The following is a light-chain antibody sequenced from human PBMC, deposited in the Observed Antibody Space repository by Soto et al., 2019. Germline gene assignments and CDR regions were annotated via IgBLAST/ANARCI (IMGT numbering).Light chain of an antibody. V-gene: IGLV6-57*04. CDR1: SGSIASNY. CDR2: EDN. J-gene: IGLJ7*01. Sequence: NFMLTQPHSVSESPGKTVTISCTRSSGSIASNYVQWYQQRPGSAPTTVIYEDNQSPSGVPDRFSGSIDSSSNSPSLTISGLKSEDEAAYSCQSYDSSNHAVFGGGTQLTVL. CDR3: QSYDSSNHAV.